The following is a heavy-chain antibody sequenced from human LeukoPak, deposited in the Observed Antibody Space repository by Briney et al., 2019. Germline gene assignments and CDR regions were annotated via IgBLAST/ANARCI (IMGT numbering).Heavy chain of an antibody. V-gene: IGHV3-30*18. D-gene: IGHD3-22*01. J-gene: IGHJ4*02. CDR2: ISNDGNNK. Sequence: GGSLRLSCAASGFPFSSYGMHWVRQAPGKGLEWVAAISNDGNNKFYADSVKGRFTISRDNPKNTMNLQMNSLRAEDTAVYYCAKVSTMIVVVRGPFDYWGQGTLVTVPS. CDR1: GFPFSSYG. CDR3: AKVSTMIVVVRGPFDY.